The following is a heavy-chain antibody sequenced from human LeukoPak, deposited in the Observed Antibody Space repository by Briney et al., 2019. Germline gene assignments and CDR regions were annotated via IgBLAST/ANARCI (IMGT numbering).Heavy chain of an antibody. CDR3: ARGGWGKRFDI. Sequence: PSETLSLTCAVYGGSLSGYYWSWIRQPPGKGLEWIGEINHSGSTNYNPSLKSRVPISVDTSKNQFSLKLSSVTAADTAVYYCARGGWGKRFDIWGQGTMVTVSS. CDR1: GGSLSGYY. D-gene: IGHD1-26*01. CDR2: INHSGST. V-gene: IGHV4-34*01. J-gene: IGHJ3*02.